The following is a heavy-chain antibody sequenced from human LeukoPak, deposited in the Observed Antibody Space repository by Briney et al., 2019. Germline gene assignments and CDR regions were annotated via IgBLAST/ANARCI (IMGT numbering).Heavy chain of an antibody. J-gene: IGHJ5*02. V-gene: IGHV4-39*07. D-gene: IGHD3-10*01. CDR2: IYYSGST. Sequence: SETLSLTCTVSGGSISSSSYYWGWIRQPPGKGLEWIGSIYYSGSTYYNPSLKSRVTISVDTSKNQFSLKLSSVTAADTAVYYCARAVWVRGVSYRIWFDPWGQGTLVTVSS. CDR3: ARAVWVRGVSYRIWFDP. CDR1: GGSISSSSYY.